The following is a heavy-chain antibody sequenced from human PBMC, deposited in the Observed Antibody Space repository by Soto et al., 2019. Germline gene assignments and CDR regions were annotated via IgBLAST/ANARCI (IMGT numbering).Heavy chain of an antibody. Sequence: GGSLILSCASSGITLSSYAMSWVRQAPGKGPEWVSGISASGGSTSYADSVKGRFTISRDNSKNTLYLQMNSLRADDTAVYHCAKGQNSGTYRFYFDYWGQGALVTVSS. CDR3: AKGQNSGTYRFYFDY. CDR2: ISASGGST. J-gene: IGHJ4*02. CDR1: GITLSSYA. V-gene: IGHV3-23*01. D-gene: IGHD1-26*01.